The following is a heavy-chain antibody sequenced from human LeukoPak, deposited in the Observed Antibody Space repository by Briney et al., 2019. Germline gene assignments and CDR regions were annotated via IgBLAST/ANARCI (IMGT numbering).Heavy chain of an antibody. Sequence: GGSLRLSCAASGFTFNTYAMNWVRQAPGKGLEWVAHINPDGRDTYYVDSVKGRFTISRDNAQNSMYLQMNSLRVEDTAVYYCTSWGDTTAEYFQRWGQGTLVTVSS. CDR1: GFTFNTYA. CDR2: INPDGRDT. V-gene: IGHV3-7*01. D-gene: IGHD2-21*02. CDR3: TSWGDTTAEYFQR. J-gene: IGHJ1*01.